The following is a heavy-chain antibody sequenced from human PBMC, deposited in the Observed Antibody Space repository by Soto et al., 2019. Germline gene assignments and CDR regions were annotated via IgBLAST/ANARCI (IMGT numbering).Heavy chain of an antibody. Sequence: SETLSLTCTVSGASISSSRSYWGWVRQPPGQGLEWFVSFYYTGGTYSTYYNPSLKSRVTISVDTSKSQFSLNLRSVTAADTAVYYCASPRQGNYDFLSGYYALDYWGKGTLVTVSS. D-gene: IGHD3-3*01. CDR2: FYYTGGT. J-gene: IGHJ4*02. CDR3: ASPRQGNYDFLSGYYALDY. V-gene: IGHV4-39*01. CDR1: GASISSSRSY.